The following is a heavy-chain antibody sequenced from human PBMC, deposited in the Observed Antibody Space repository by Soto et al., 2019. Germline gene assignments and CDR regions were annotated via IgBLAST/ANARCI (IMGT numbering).Heavy chain of an antibody. CDR1: GYTFTGYY. CDR3: ARARVAAAGSAVDY. Sequence: ASVKVSCKASGYTFTGYYMHWVRQAPGQGLERMGWINPNSGGTNYAQKFQGWVTMTRDTSISTAYMELSRLRSDDTAVYYCARARVAAAGSAVDYWGQGTLVTVSS. CDR2: INPNSGGT. J-gene: IGHJ4*02. V-gene: IGHV1-2*04. D-gene: IGHD6-13*01.